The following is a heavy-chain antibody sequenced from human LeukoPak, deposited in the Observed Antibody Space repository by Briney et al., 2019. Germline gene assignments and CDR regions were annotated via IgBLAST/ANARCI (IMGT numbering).Heavy chain of an antibody. CDR1: GGSISSSSYH. J-gene: IGHJ2*01. D-gene: IGHD5-18*01. V-gene: IGHV4-61*05. CDR3: AGVMHRGYSSNYWYFDL. Sequence: SETLSLTCTVSGGSISSSSYHWGWIRQPPGKGLEWIGYNYYSGSTNYNPYLTSRVTLSVYTAHNRFSLKLSSVSAADTAVYYCAGVMHRGYSSNYWYFDLWGRGTLVTVSS. CDR2: NYYSGST.